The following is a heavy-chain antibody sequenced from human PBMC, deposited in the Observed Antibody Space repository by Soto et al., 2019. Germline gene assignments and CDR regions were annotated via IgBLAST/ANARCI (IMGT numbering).Heavy chain of an antibody. D-gene: IGHD2-21*01. J-gene: IGHJ5*02. V-gene: IGHV3-11*01. CDR1: GFTFSDYY. CDR3: ARVRPYCGGDCFPFDRWFDP. Sequence: GGSLRLSCAASGFTFSDYYMSWIRQAPGKGLEWVSYISSSGSTIYYAESVKGRFTISRDNAKNSLYLQMNSLRAEDTAVYYCARVRPYCGGDCFPFDRWFDPWGQGTLVTVSS. CDR2: ISSSGSTI.